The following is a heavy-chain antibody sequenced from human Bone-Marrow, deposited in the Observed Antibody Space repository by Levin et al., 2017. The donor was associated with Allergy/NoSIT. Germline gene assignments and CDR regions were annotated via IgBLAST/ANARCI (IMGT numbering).Heavy chain of an antibody. D-gene: IGHD1-26*01. CDR3: TRPAGWEHFDP. V-gene: IGHV3-30*03. Sequence: PGGSLRLSCEASGFTFSGYPMHWVRLTADKGLQWVALLSQDGLSQHYADSVKGRFTVSRDTSKSTLYLHLNSVRPDDTATYYCTRPAGWEHFDPWGPGTLVIVSS. CDR1: GFTFSGYP. J-gene: IGHJ5*02. CDR2: LSQDGLSQ.